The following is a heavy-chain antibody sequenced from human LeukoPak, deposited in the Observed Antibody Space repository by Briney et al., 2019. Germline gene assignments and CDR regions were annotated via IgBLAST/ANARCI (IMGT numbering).Heavy chain of an antibody. CDR2: ISYDGSNK. J-gene: IGHJ4*02. D-gene: IGHD3-10*01. CDR1: GFTFSSYG. V-gene: IGHV3-30*18. CDR3: AKVGKGLLWFGDGIDY. Sequence: GRSLRLSCAASGFTFSSYGMHWVRQAPGKGLEWVAVISYDGSNKYYADSVKGRFTISRDNSKNTLYLQMHSLSAEDTAVYYCAKVGKGLLWFGDGIDYWGQGTLVTVSS.